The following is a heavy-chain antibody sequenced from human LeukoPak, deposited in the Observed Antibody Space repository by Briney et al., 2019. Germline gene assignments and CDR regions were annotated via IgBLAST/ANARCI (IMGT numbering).Heavy chain of an antibody. CDR1: GDSISNYY. CDR2: IYYSGSI. D-gene: IGHD2-21*02. J-gene: IGHJ4*02. Sequence: SETLSLTCTVSGDSISNYYWSWIRQPPGKGLEWIGYIYYSGSINYNPSLKSRVAISVDTSKNQFSLKLSSLTAADTAVYYCAREACGGYCRFDYWGQGTLVTVSS. CDR3: AREACGGYCRFDY. V-gene: IGHV4-59*01.